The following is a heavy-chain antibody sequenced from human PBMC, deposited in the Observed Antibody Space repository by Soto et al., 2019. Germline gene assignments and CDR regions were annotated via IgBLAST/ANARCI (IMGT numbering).Heavy chain of an antibody. J-gene: IGHJ5*02. CDR2: VSTNGGTS. V-gene: IGHV3-64D*06. CDR1: GFTFMIYA. Sequence: PGGSLRLSCSASGFTFMIYAMHWVRQAPGKGLEYVSAVSTNGGTSYYADSAKGRFTISRDNSRNTLYLQMNSLRPEDTAVYYCVKDRAPRDGYKTQPGSWGLGTLVTVSS. D-gene: IGHD5-12*01. CDR3: VKDRAPRDGYKTQPGS.